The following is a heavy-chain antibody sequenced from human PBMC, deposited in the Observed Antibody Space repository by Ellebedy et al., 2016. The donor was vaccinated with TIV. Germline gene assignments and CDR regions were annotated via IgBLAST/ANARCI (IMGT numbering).Heavy chain of an antibody. J-gene: IGHJ4*02. CDR3: TREGAVRGAPAYLAYDF. CDR2: ISGHGRTT. Sequence: GESLKISCAASGFIFSSDGMPWVRQAPGKGMERVAVISGHGRTTYYADSVKGRFTIYRDNSNNSLYLQMNSLRAEDTAVYCCTREGAVRGAPAYLAYDFWGQGTLVTVSS. CDR1: GFIFSSDG. V-gene: IGHV3-30*13. D-gene: IGHD2/OR15-2a*01.